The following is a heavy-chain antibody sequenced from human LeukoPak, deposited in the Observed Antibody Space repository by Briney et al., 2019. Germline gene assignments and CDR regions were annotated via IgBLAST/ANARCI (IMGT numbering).Heavy chain of an antibody. D-gene: IGHD2-2*01. V-gene: IGHV4-39*07. CDR1: GGSISSSTYY. J-gene: IGHJ5*02. CDR2: MSYTGST. CDR3: ARFYGGYCSSTSCYSRGIDP. Sequence: SETLSLTCTVSGGSISSSTYYWGWIRQPPGKGLEWIASMSYTGSTYYNPSLQSRVIVSLDTSKNQFSLKLSSVTAADTAVYYCARFYGGYCSSTSCYSRGIDPWGQGTLVTVSS.